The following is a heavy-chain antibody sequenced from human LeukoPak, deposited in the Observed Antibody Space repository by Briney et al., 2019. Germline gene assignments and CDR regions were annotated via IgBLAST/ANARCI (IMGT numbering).Heavy chain of an antibody. J-gene: IGHJ4*02. CDR2: ISSSSSYI. CDR3: AKDRLGAMMYFDF. V-gene: IGHV3-21*04. CDR1: GFTFSGYT. D-gene: IGHD1-26*01. Sequence: GGSLRLSCVASGFTFSGYTMNWVRQAPGKGLEWVSSISSSSSYIYYADSVKGRFTISRDNSKNTLYLQVNSLRVEDTAVYYCAKDRLGAMMYFDFWGQGTLVTVSS.